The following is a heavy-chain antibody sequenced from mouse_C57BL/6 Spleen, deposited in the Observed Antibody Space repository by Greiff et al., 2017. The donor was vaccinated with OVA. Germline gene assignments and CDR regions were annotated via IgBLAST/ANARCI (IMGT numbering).Heavy chain of an antibody. D-gene: IGHD2-10*02. V-gene: IGHV1-82*01. J-gene: IGHJ3*01. CDR3: ARSSSDTLFAY. CDR1: GYAFSSSW. CDR2: IYPGDGDT. Sequence: QVQLQQSGPELVKPGASVKISCKASGYAFSSSWMNWVKQRPGKGLEWIGRIYPGDGDTNYNGKFKGKATLTADKSSSTAYMQLSSLTSEDSAVYFCARSSSDTLFAYWGQGTLVTVSA.